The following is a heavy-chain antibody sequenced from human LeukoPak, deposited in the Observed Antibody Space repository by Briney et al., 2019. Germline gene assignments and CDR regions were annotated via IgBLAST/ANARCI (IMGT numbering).Heavy chain of an antibody. J-gene: IGHJ5*02. CDR2: IKSKTDGGTT. CDR1: GFTFSNAW. Sequence: GGSLRLSCAASGFTFSNAWMSWVRQAPGKGLEWVGRIKSKTDGGTTDYAAPVKGRFTISRDDSKNTLYLQMNSLKTEDTAVYYCTTEFPDQYYYDSSGYSSWGQGTLVTVSS. D-gene: IGHD3-22*01. V-gene: IGHV3-15*01. CDR3: TTEFPDQYYYDSSGYSS.